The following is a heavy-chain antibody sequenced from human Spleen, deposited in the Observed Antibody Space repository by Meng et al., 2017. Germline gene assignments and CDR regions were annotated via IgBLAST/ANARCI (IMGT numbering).Heavy chain of an antibody. D-gene: IGHD4-23*01. Sequence: GESLKISCEASGFTFSTYSMNWVRQAPGKGLEWVSSISSSSSYIYYADSVKGRFTISRDNAKNSLYLQMNSLRAEDTAVYYCATDYGGNSGGYWGQGTLVTVSS. J-gene: IGHJ4*02. CDR2: ISSSSSYI. CDR1: GFTFSTYS. CDR3: ATDYGGNSGGY. V-gene: IGHV3-21*01.